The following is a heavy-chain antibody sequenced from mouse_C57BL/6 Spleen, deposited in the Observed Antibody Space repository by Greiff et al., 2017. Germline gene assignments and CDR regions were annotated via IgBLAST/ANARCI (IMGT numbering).Heavy chain of an antibody. V-gene: IGHV5-4*01. CDR3: ARGGYYSNSNFDY. CDR2: ISDGGSYT. J-gene: IGHJ2*01. Sequence: EVQVVESGGGLVKPGGSLKLSCAASGFTFSSYAMSWVRQTPEKRLEWVATISDGGSYTYYPDNVKGRFTISRDNAKNNLYLQMSHLKSEDTAMYYCARGGYYSNSNFDYWGQGTTLTVSS. D-gene: IGHD2-5*01. CDR1: GFTFSSYA.